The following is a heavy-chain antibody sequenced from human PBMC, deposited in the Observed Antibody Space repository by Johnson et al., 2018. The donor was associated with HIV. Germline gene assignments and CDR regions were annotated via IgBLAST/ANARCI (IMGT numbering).Heavy chain of an antibody. CDR1: GFTFSSYD. J-gene: IGHJ3*02. CDR2: IGTAGDT. CDR3: AKDLSIAARPAAFDI. V-gene: IGHV3-13*01. Sequence: VQLVESGGGVVQPGGSLRLSCAASGFTFSSYDMHWVRQATGKGLEWVSAIGTAGDTYYADSVKGRFTISRDNSKNTLYLQMNSLRAEDTAVYYCAKDLSIAARPAAFDIWGQGTMVTVS. D-gene: IGHD6-6*01.